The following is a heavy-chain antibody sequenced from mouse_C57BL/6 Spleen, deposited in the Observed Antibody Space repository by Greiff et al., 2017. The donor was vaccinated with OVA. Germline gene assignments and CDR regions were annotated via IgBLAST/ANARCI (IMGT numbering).Heavy chain of an antibody. Sequence: VKQSCKASGYTFTSYWMQWVKQRPGQGLEWIGEIDPSDSYTNYNQKFKGKATLTVDTSSSTAYMQLSSLTSEDSAVYYCARYQLGENAMDYWGQGTSVTVSS. CDR2: IDPSDSYT. V-gene: IGHV1-50*01. CDR1: GYTFTSYW. CDR3: ARYQLGENAMDY. D-gene: IGHD4-1*02. J-gene: IGHJ4*01.